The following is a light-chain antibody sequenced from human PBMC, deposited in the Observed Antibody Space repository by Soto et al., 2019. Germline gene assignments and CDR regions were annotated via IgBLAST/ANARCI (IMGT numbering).Light chain of an antibody. Sequence: ITCRPTLYNSTYLNWYQQRPGKAPKRLIYDASTLHSGVPSRFSGSGSGTEFTLTISSLQSEDVATYYCLQHNTYPWTFGQGTKVDI. CDR1: LYNSTY. J-gene: IGKJ1*01. V-gene: IGKV1-17*01. CDR3: LQHNTYPWT. CDR2: DAS.